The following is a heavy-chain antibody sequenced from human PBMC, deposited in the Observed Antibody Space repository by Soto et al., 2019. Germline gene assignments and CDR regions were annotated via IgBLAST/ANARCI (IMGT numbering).Heavy chain of an antibody. Sequence: SETLSLTCTVSGGSISSYYWSWIRQPPGKGLEWIGYIYYSGSTNYNPSLKSRVTISVDTSKNQFSLKLSSVTAADTAVYYCARVGRYCSSTSCWYSWFDPWGQGTLVTVSS. CDR3: ARVGRYCSSTSCWYSWFDP. J-gene: IGHJ5*02. CDR2: IYYSGST. V-gene: IGHV4-59*01. CDR1: GGSISSYY. D-gene: IGHD2-2*01.